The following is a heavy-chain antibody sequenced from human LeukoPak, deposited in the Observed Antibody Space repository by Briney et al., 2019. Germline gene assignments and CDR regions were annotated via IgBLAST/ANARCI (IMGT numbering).Heavy chain of an antibody. D-gene: IGHD5-18*01. CDR1: GFTFSIYA. V-gene: IGHV3-23*01. J-gene: IGHJ6*02. CDR2: ISGSGKST. CDR3: AKDLGYSYESYYYGMDV. Sequence: GGSLRLSCAASGFTFSIYAMSWVRQAPGKGLEWVSGISGSGKSTYYADSGKGRFTISRDNSKNTLYLQMNGLRAEDTAVYYCAKDLGYSYESYYYGMDVWGQGTTVTVSS.